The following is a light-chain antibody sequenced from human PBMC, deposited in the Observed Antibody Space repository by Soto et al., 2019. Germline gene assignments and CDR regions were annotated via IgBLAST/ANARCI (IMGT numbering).Light chain of an antibody. J-gene: IGKJ5*01. CDR2: GAS. Sequence: ERVMTQSPSTVSVSPGDKVTLSCRPSQSVSSNLAWYQQKPGQAPRLLIYGASTRATGIPARFRGSGSGTEFTLTIDSLQSDDFAVYYCQQYDNWPPITFGQGTRLEIK. CDR3: QQYDNWPPIT. CDR1: QSVSSN. V-gene: IGKV3-15*01.